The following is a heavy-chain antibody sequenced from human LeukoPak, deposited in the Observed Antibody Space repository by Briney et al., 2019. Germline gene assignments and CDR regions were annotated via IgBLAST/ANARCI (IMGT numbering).Heavy chain of an antibody. J-gene: IGHJ4*02. CDR1: GFTVSSNY. CDR3: AREESASSGHWD. Sequence: GGSLRLSCAASGFTVSSNYMSWVRQAPGKGLEWVSVIYSGGSTYYADSVKGRFTISRDNSKNTLYLQMNSLRAEDTAVYYCAREESASSGHWDWGQGTLVTVSS. V-gene: IGHV3-53*01. CDR2: IYSGGST. D-gene: IGHD3-22*01.